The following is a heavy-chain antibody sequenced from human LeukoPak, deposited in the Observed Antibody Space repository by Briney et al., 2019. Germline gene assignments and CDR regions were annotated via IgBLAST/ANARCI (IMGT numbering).Heavy chain of an antibody. D-gene: IGHD6-13*01. CDR3: ARIYSSSWFLNWFDP. CDR2: IYHSGST. Sequence: TSETLSLTCTVSGYSISSGYFWGWIRQPPGKGLECIGTIYHSGSTYYNPSLKSRVTISVDTSKNQFSLKLNSVTAADTAVYYCARIYSSSWFLNWFDPWGQGTLVTVSS. CDR1: GYSISSGYF. V-gene: IGHV4-38-2*02. J-gene: IGHJ5*02.